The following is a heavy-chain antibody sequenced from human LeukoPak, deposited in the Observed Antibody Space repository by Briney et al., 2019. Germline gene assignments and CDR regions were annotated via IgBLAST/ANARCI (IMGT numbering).Heavy chain of an antibody. Sequence: SQTLSLTCAVSGGSISSGGYSWSWIRQPPGKGLEWIGYIYHSGSTYYNPSLKSRVTISVDRSKNQFSLKLSSVTAADTAVYYCAREGLTFGFDPWGQGTLVTVPS. D-gene: IGHD3/OR15-3a*01. J-gene: IGHJ5*02. CDR3: AREGLTFGFDP. CDR1: GGSISSGGYS. CDR2: IYHSGST. V-gene: IGHV4-30-2*01.